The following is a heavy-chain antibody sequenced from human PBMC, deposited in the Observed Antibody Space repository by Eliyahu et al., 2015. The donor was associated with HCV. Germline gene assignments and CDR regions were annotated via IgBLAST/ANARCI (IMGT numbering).Heavy chain of an antibody. J-gene: IGHJ5*02. CDR2: ISSSSTTI. CDR1: GFTFSSYS. V-gene: IGHV3-48*01. CDR3: AGEPGRMSNYEFDP. D-gene: IGHD4-11*01. Sequence: EVQMVESGGGLVQPGGSLRLSCAASGFTFSSYSMNWVRQAPGKGLEWISYISSSSTTIYYADSVKGRFTISRDNAKNSLYLQMNSLRAEDTAVYFCAGEPGRMSNYEFDPWGQGTLVTVSS.